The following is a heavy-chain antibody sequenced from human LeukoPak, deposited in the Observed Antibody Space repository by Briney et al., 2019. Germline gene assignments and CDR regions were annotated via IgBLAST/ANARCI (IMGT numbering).Heavy chain of an antibody. D-gene: IGHD4-23*01. V-gene: IGHV4-59*01. J-gene: IGHJ4*02. CDR3: ARGYGGSYHFDY. Sequence: PSETLSLTCTVSGGSISSYYWSWIRQPPGKGLEWIGYIYYSGSTNYNPSLKSRVTISVDTSKNQFSLKLSSVTAADTAVYYCARGYGGSYHFDYWGQGTLVTVSS. CDR1: GGSISSYY. CDR2: IYYSGST.